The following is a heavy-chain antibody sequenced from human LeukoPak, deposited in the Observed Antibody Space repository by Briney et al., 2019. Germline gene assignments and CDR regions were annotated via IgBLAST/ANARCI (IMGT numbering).Heavy chain of an antibody. Sequence: GRSLRLSCAASGFTFDDFAMHWVRQAPGKGLEWVSGISWNSGTVAYADSVKGRFTISRDNAKNSLYLQLSSLRAEDTALYYCAKDMLNIWLGGLFDYWGQGTLVTVSS. CDR2: ISWNSGTV. D-gene: IGHD3-10*01. V-gene: IGHV3-9*01. J-gene: IGHJ4*02. CDR3: AKDMLNIWLGGLFDY. CDR1: GFTFDDFA.